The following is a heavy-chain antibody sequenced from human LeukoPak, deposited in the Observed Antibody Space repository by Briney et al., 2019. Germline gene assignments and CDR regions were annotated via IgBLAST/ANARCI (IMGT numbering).Heavy chain of an antibody. J-gene: IGHJ4*02. CDR3: ARELYGDDGNHPFHY. CDR2: IYASGST. CDR1: GCSISIYY. Sequence: SETLSLTCTVSGCSISIYYWNWLRQPAGKGLEWIGRIYASGSTNYNPSLKSRVTISMDKSKNHFSLNLKSVTAADTAFYYCARELYGDDGNHPFHYWGQGIQVIVSS. V-gene: IGHV4-4*07. D-gene: IGHD3-22*01.